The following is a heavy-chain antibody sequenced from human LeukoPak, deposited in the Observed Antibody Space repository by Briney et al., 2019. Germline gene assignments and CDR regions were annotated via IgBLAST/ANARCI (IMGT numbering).Heavy chain of an antibody. J-gene: IGHJ4*02. CDR2: IYYSGST. V-gene: IGHV4-39*01. CDR3: ARRAVVAATGRFLDY. D-gene: IGHD2-15*01. CDR1: GDSISSTTYF. Sequence: PSETLSLTCTVSGDSISSTTYFWGWIRQPPGKGLEWIGTIYYSGSTYYNPSLKTRVTISVDTSKNQFSLGLSSVTAAGTAVYYCARRAVVAATGRFLDYWGQGTLVTVSS.